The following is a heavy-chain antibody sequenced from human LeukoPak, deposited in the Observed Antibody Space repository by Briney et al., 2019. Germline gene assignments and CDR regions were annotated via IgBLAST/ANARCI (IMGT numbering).Heavy chain of an antibody. Sequence: GESLKISCKTSGYSFTKYWIGWVRQMPGKGLEWMGSIYPGDSDTKYSPSFQGQVTISGDNSISTAYLQWSSLKASDTAIYYCARLRYYYDFSGYFVDYWGQGTLVTVSS. V-gene: IGHV5-51*01. CDR1: GYSFTKYW. D-gene: IGHD3-22*01. CDR3: ARLRYYYDFSGYFVDY. J-gene: IGHJ4*02. CDR2: IYPGDSDT.